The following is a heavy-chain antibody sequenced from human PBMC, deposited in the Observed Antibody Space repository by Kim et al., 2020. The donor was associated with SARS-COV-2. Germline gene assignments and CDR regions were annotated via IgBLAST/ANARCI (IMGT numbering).Heavy chain of an antibody. CDR3: ARGGYYYYGMDV. Sequence: NDAQKLQGRVTMTTDTSTSTAYMELRSLRSDDTAVYYCARGGYYYYGMDVWGQGTTVTVSS. J-gene: IGHJ6*02. V-gene: IGHV1-18*01.